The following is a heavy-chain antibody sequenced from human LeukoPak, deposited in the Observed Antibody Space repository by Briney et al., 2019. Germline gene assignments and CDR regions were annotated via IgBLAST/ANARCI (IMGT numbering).Heavy chain of an antibody. D-gene: IGHD2-15*01. J-gene: IGHJ4*02. CDR2: IYTSGST. CDR3: ARARSSVFAGSCGKSPFDY. CDR1: GGSISSGSYY. Sequence: SETLSLTCTVSGGSISSGSYYWSWIRQPAGKGLEWIGRIYTSGSTNYNPSLKSRVTISVDTSKNQFSLKLSSVTAADTAVYYCARARSSVFAGSCGKSPFDYWGQGTLVTVSS. V-gene: IGHV4-61*02.